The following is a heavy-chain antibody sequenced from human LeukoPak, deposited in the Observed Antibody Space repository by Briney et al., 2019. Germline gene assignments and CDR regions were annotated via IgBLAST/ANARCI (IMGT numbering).Heavy chain of an antibody. D-gene: IGHD3-10*01. V-gene: IGHV4-39*07. CDR1: GGSISSSSYY. CDR2: IYYSGST. CDR3: ARDRGGFGGMDV. Sequence: SETLSLTCTVSGGSISSSSYYWGWIRQPPGKGLEWIGSIYYSGSTYYNPSLKSRVTISVDTSKNQFSLKLSSVTAADTAVYYCARDRGGFGGMDVWGQGTTVTVSS. J-gene: IGHJ6*02.